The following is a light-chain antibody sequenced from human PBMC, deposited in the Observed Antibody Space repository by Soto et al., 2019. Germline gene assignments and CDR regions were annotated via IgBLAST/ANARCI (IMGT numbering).Light chain of an antibody. CDR1: QSVFSSY. CDR2: ETS. CDR3: QQRNNWRDT. Sequence: EIVFTQSPSALCLSPGERVTFSWRASQSVFSSYLAWYQKKPGLAPRLLMYETSRRATGIPARFSGSGSGTDFTLTISSLEPEDFAVYYCQQRNNWRDTFGQGTRPAIK. V-gene: IGKV3D-20*02. J-gene: IGKJ5*01.